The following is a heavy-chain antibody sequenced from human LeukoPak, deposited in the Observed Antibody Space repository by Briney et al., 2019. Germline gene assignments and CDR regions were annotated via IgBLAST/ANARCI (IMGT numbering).Heavy chain of an antibody. V-gene: IGHV4-59*08. Sequence: SETLSLTCTDSGSALSRYTMYWVRQPPGKGQEWIGYMHYSGSTKYNPDLKKRVTISADTATNQIPLKLRSRTAADAAVDECAGHYPTANGGHSCRRDYGAGGPLVT. CDR2: MHYSGST. J-gene: IGHJ4*02. CDR1: GSALSRYT. CDR3: AGHYPTANGGHSCRRDY. D-gene: IGHD2-8*01.